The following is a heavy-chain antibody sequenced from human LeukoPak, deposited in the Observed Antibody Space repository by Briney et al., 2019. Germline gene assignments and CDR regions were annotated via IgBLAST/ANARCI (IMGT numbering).Heavy chain of an antibody. CDR3: ARSRGYSGYAYDAFDL. V-gene: IGHV4-59*01. CDR2: IYYSGST. D-gene: IGHD5-12*01. CDR1: GGSISSYY. J-gene: IGHJ3*01. Sequence: PSETLSLTCTVSGGSISSYYWSWIRQPPGKGLEWIGYIYYSGSTNYNPSLKSRVTISVDTSKNQFSLELSSVTAADTAVYYCARSRGYSGYAYDAFDLWGKGTMVTVSS.